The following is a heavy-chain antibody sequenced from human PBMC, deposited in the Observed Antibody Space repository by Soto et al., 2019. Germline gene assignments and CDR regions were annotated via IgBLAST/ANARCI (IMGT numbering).Heavy chain of an antibody. CDR3: ARGEESAWDFVVATLYYFDY. CDR1: GFTFSSYS. Sequence: HPGGSLRLSCAASGFTFSSYSMNWVRQAPGKGLEWVSYISSSSSTIYYADSVKGRFTISRDNAKNSLYLQMNSLRAEDTAVYYCARGEESAWDFVVATLYYFDYWGQGNLVTVSS. CDR2: ISSSSSTI. D-gene: IGHD5-12*01. V-gene: IGHV3-48*01. J-gene: IGHJ4*02.